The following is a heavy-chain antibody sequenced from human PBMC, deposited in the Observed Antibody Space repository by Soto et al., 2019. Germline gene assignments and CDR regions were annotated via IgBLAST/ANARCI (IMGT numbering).Heavy chain of an antibody. J-gene: IGHJ4*02. CDR1: GFTFSSYA. CDR2: ISGSGGST. V-gene: IGHV3-23*01. Sequence: AGGSLRLSCAASGFTFSSYAMSWVRQAPGKGLEWVSAISGSGGSTYYADSVKGRFTISRDNSKNTLYLQMNSLRAEDTAVYYCAKDHDSSGYPLYYFDYWGQGTLVTVSS. CDR3: AKDHDSSGYPLYYFDY. D-gene: IGHD3-22*01.